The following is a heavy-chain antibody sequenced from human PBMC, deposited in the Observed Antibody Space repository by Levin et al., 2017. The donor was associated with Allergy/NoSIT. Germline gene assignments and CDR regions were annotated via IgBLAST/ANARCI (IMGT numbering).Heavy chain of an antibody. J-gene: IGHJ5*01. D-gene: IGHD1-26*01. Sequence: SETLSLTCTVSGGSISSYYWTWIRQPAGKGLEWIGRILASGSTNYNPSLKSRVTMSVDTSKDQFSLNLNSATAADTAVYYCVRGGGGAYQFDPWGQGTLVTVSS. CDR2: ILASGST. CDR3: VRGGGGAYQFDP. V-gene: IGHV4-4*07. CDR1: GGSISSYY.